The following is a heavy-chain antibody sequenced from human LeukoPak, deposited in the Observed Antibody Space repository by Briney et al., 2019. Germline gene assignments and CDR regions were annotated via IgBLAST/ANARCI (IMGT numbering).Heavy chain of an antibody. Sequence: PGGSLTLSCAASGFTFNSYAMSWVRQAPGKGLEWVSAISGRGGSTYYADSVKGRFTISRDNSKNTLYLQMNSLRAEDTAVYYCAKDIGSGYDFFDYWGQGTLVTVSS. CDR2: ISGRGGST. J-gene: IGHJ4*02. D-gene: IGHD5-12*01. V-gene: IGHV3-23*01. CDR3: AKDIGSGYDFFDY. CDR1: GFTFNSYA.